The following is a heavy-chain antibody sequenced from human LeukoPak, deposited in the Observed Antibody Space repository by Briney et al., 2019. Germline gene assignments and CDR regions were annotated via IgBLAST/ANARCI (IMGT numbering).Heavy chain of an antibody. Sequence: GGSLRLSCAASGFTFSTYWMHWVRQAPGKGLVWVSRINSDGSSTTYADSVMGRFTISRDNATNTLYLQINSLRAEDTAAYYCARSLTPPRNNYYYMDVWGKGTTVTVSS. V-gene: IGHV3-74*01. CDR3: ARSLTPPRNNYYYMDV. J-gene: IGHJ6*03. CDR1: GFTFSTYW. CDR2: INSDGSST. D-gene: IGHD1-14*01.